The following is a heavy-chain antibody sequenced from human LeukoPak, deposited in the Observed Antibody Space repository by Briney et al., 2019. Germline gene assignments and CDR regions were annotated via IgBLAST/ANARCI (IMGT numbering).Heavy chain of an antibody. Sequence: GGSLRLSCAASGFTFSNARMSWVRQAPGKGLEWVGRIKSKTDGGTTDYAAPVKGRFTISRDDSKNALYLQMNSLKTEDTAVYYCTTSIAAAGTYDYWGQGTLVTVSS. V-gene: IGHV3-15*01. CDR1: GFTFSNAR. CDR2: IKSKTDGGTT. CDR3: TTSIAAAGTYDY. D-gene: IGHD6-13*01. J-gene: IGHJ4*02.